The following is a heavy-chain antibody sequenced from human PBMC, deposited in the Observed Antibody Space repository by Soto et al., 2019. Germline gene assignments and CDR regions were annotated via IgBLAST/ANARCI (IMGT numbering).Heavy chain of an antibody. V-gene: IGHV4-31*03. CDR1: GYSVSRDGNY. Sequence: QVQLQESGPGLVKPSQTLSLTCTVSGYSVSRDGNYWVWIRQLPGKGLEWIGYIYNTGATYYNPSLMSRLFISFDTSKNQLALNLRSMTGADTAVYYCVRAHFGLGEWFDPWGHGTLVTVSS. CDR3: VRAHFGLGEWFDP. J-gene: IGHJ5*02. D-gene: IGHD3-16*01. CDR2: IYNTGAT.